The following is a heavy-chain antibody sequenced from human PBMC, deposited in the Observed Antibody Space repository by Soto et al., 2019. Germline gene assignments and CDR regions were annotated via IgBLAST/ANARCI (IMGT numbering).Heavy chain of an antibody. V-gene: IGHV3-33*01. CDR2: IWYDGSNK. D-gene: IGHD4-4*01. J-gene: IGHJ4*02. CDR3: ARDTGPMKGEFDY. CDR1: GFTFSSYG. Sequence: GGSLRLSCAASGFTFSSYGMHWVRQAPGKGLEWVAVIWYDGSNKYYADSVKGRFTISRDNSKNTLYLQMNSLRAEDTAVYYCARDTGPMKGEFDYWGQGTLVTVSS.